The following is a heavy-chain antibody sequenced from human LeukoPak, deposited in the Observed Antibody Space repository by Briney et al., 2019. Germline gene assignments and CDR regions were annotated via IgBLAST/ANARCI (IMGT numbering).Heavy chain of an antibody. CDR2: INHSGST. D-gene: IGHD3-10*01. Sequence: SETLSLTCAVYGGSFSGYYWSWVRQPPGKGLEWVGEINHSGSTNYNPSLKSRVTISVDTSKNQFSLKLSSVTAADTAVYYCASDTRLWFGELPTAAFDYWGQGTLVTVSS. J-gene: IGHJ4*02. CDR1: GGSFSGYY. V-gene: IGHV4-34*01. CDR3: ASDTRLWFGELPTAAFDY.